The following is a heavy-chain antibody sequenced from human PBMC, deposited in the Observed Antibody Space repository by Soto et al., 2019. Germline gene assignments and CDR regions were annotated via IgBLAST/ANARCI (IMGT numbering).Heavy chain of an antibody. J-gene: IGHJ6*02. CDR3: ARWDSNYYYYGMDV. CDR2: ISSSSSTI. Sequence: EVQLVESGGGLVQPGGSLRLSCAASGFTFSSYSMNWVRQAPGKGLEWVSYISSSSSTIYYADSVKGRFTISRDNAKNSLYLQMNSLRDEDTAVYYCARWDSNYYYYGMDVWGQGTTVTVSS. D-gene: IGHD1-26*01. V-gene: IGHV3-48*02. CDR1: GFTFSSYS.